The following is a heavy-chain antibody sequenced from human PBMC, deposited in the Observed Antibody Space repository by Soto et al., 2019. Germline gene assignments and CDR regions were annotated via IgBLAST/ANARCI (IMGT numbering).Heavy chain of an antibody. CDR2: IIPIFGTA. D-gene: IGHD3-3*01. Sequence: QVQLVQSGAEVQKPGSSVKVSCKASGGTFSSYAISWVRQAPGQGLEWMGGIIPIFGTANYAQKVQGRVTITAEESTSTAYMELSRLRSEDTAVYYCARDRWGYDLWSGGFDPWGQGTLVTVSS. CDR1: GGTFSSYA. CDR3: ARDRWGYDLWSGGFDP. J-gene: IGHJ5*02. V-gene: IGHV1-69*01.